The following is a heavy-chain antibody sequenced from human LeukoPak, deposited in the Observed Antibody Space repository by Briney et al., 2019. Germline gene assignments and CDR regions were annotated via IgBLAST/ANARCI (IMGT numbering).Heavy chain of an antibody. J-gene: IGHJ4*02. CDR1: GFTFSRHW. CDR2: IKQDGSEK. Sequence: PGGSLRLSCAASGFTFSRHWMSWVRQAPGKGLEWVANIKQDGSEKYYVDSVKGRFTISRDNAKNSLYLQMNSLRAEDTAVYYCTRVANGGLDYWGQGTQVTVSS. V-gene: IGHV3-7*01. CDR3: TRVANGGLDY.